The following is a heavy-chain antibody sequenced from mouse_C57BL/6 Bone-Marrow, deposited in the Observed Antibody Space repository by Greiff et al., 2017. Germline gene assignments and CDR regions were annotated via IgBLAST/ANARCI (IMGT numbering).Heavy chain of an antibody. V-gene: IGHV1-15*01. CDR1: GYTFTDYE. CDR3: TRDGSRSSHGAMDY. J-gene: IGHJ4*01. Sequence: VQLQQSGAELVRPGASVTLSCKASGYTFTDYEMHWVKQTPVHGLEWIGAIDPETGGTAYNQKFKGKAILTADKSSSTAYMELRSLTSEDSAVYYCTRDGSRSSHGAMDYWGQGTSVTVSS. D-gene: IGHD1-1*01. CDR2: IDPETGGT.